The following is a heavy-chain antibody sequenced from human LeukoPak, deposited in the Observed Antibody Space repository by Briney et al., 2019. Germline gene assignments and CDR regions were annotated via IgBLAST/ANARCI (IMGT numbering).Heavy chain of an antibody. CDR2: IYYSGST. CDR3: ARESIAAAGTFDYYYYMDV. CDR1: GGSISSHY. Sequence: SETLSLTCTVSGGSISSHYWGWIRQPPGKGLEWIGYIYYSGSTNYNPSLKSRVTISVDTSKNQFSLKLSSVTAADTAVYYCARESIAAAGTFDYYYYMDVWGKGTTVTVSS. V-gene: IGHV4-59*11. J-gene: IGHJ6*03. D-gene: IGHD6-13*01.